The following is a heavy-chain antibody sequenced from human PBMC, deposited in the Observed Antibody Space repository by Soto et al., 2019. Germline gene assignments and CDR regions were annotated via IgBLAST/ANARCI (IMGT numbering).Heavy chain of an antibody. D-gene: IGHD5-18*01. CDR1: GGSFSDFS. CDR2: INHSGST. J-gene: IGHJ4*02. V-gene: IGHV4-34*01. Sequence: ASETLCLTWAVDGGSFSDFSWNFIRQPPGKGLEWIGEINHSGSTNYNPSLKNRVTISLHTSSNQFSLNLTSVTPEDTAVYYCARDIRGYSRAFDFWGQGTLVTVSS. CDR3: ARDIRGYSRAFDF.